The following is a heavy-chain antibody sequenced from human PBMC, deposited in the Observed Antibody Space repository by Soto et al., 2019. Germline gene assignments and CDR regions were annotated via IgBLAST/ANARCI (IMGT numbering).Heavy chain of an antibody. CDR3: ARDGHLGYDYGY. CDR1: GVSVRSGSYY. D-gene: IGHD5-12*01. Sequence: SETLSLTCSVSGVSVRSGSYYWSWLRQSPGKGLEWIGDINYNENAYYNPSLSSRVSISLDTSKNQVSLTMRSVSAADTAVYYCARDGHLGYDYGYWGQGSLVTVSS. V-gene: IGHV4-61*01. CDR2: INYNENA. J-gene: IGHJ4*02.